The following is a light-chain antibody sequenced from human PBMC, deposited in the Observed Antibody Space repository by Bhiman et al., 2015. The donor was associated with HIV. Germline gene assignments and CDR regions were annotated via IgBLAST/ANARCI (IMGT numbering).Light chain of an antibody. J-gene: IGLJ1*01. V-gene: IGLV2-14*03. CDR3: SSYTSSNTYV. Sequence: QSALTQPASVSGSPGQSITISCTGTISDIGGYDYVSWYQQHPGKAPKLMIYDVSDRPSGVSNRFSGSKSGNTASLTISGLQAEDEADYYCSSYTSSNTYVFASGTKVTVL. CDR1: ISDIGGYDY. CDR2: DVS.